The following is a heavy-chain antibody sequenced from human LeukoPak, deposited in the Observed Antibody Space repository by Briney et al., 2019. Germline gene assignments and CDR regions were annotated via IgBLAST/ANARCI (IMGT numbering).Heavy chain of an antibody. J-gene: IGHJ2*01. CDR3: ARGTTQYWYFDL. CDR1: GGTFSSYA. V-gene: IGHV1-69*13. D-gene: IGHD4-11*01. CDR2: IIPIFGTA. Sequence: SVKVSCKASGGTFSSYAISWVRQAPGQGLEWMGGIIPIFGTANYAQKFQGRVTITADESTSTAYMELSSLRSEDTAVYYCARGTTQYWYFDLWGXGTLVTVSS.